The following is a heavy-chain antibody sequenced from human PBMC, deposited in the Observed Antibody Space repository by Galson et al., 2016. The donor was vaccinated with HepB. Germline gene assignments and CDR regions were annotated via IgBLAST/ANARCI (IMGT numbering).Heavy chain of an antibody. Sequence: QSGAEVKKPGESLRVSCKASEYTFTTYRIAWVRQMPGKGLEWMATIDPSDSTTNYSPSLQGHATISVDKSINTAYLQWNSLKASDTAMYFCARLGGGYWGQGTLVTVSS. CDR2: IDPSDSTT. D-gene: IGHD1-26*01. CDR1: EYTFTTYR. CDR3: ARLGGGY. J-gene: IGHJ4*02. V-gene: IGHV5-10-1*01.